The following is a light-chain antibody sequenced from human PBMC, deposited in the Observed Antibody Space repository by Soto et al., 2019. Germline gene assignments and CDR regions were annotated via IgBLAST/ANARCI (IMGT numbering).Light chain of an antibody. CDR3: QQYNAFYT. CDR1: QSINRW. CDR2: DVS. V-gene: IGKV1-5*01. Sequence: DIQMTRSPPTLSASVGDRVTITCRAGQSINRWLAWYQQKPGRAPKLLIYDVSTLQSGVPSRFSGSGSETEFILTISSLQPDDFATYYCQQYNAFYTFGQGTRVEIK. J-gene: IGKJ2*01.